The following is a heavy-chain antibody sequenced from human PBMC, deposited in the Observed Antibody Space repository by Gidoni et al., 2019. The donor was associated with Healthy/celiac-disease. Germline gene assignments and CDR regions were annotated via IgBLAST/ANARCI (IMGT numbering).Heavy chain of an antibody. CDR1: GCTCGSYS. D-gene: IGHD3-16*01. J-gene: IGHJ4*02. Sequence: EVQLVASGGGLVQPGGSLRLSCAASGCTCGSYSMNWVRQAPVKGLEWSSSISSSSITIYYADSVKGRFTISRDNAKNSLYLQMNSLRAEDTAVYYCARDDSRGIFDYWGQGTLVTVSS. V-gene: IGHV3-48*01. CDR2: ISSSSITI. CDR3: ARDDSRGIFDY.